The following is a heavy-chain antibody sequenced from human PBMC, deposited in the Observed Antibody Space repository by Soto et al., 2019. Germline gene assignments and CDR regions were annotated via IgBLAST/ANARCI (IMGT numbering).Heavy chain of an antibody. Sequence: QVQLVQSGAEVTKPGSSVKVSCKASGGTFSSYAISWVRQAPGQGLEWMGGIIPIFGTANYAQKFQGRVTITADESTSTAYMELSSLRSEDTAVYYCARARTYSGYYYYFDYWGQGTLVTVSS. CDR2: IIPIFGTA. D-gene: IGHD3-22*01. J-gene: IGHJ4*02. V-gene: IGHV1-69*12. CDR3: ARARTYSGYYYYFDY. CDR1: GGTFSSYA.